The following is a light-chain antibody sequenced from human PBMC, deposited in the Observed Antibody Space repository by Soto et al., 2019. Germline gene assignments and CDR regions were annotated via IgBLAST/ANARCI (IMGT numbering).Light chain of an antibody. Sequence: QPVLTQSPSASASLGASVKLTCTLSSGHSNYAIAWHQQHPEKGPRYLMKLDSDGSHSKGDGIPDRFSGSSSGAERYLTISSLQSEDEADYYCQTWGTGPWVVGGGTKLTVL. CDR3: QTWGTGPWV. J-gene: IGLJ3*02. V-gene: IGLV4-69*01. CDR2: LDSDGSH. CDR1: SGHSNYA.